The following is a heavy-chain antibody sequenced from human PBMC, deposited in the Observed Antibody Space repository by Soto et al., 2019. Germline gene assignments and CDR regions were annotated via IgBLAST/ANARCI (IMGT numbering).Heavy chain of an antibody. J-gene: IGHJ4*02. V-gene: IGHV4-4*07. CDR1: DGSINSHF. CDR3: ARDNVWSGYYSFFDY. D-gene: IGHD3-3*01. Sequence: SETLSLTCSVSDGSINSHFWSWIRQPAGKRLEWIGRIYSSGSTIYNPSLKSRVTMSVDTSRNQFSLKLRSVTAADTAVYYCARDNVWSGYYSFFDYWGQGTLVTVSS. CDR2: IYSSGST.